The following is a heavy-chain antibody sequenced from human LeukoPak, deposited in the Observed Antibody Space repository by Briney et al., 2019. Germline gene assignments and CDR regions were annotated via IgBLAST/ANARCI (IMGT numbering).Heavy chain of an antibody. CDR3: AKDRWERSYYDS. V-gene: IGHV3-30*18. CDR2: ISYDGSNK. D-gene: IGHD1-26*01. Sequence: GGSLRLSCAASGSTISSYSMNWVRQAPGKGLEWVAVISYDGSNKYYADSVKGRFTISRDNSKNTLYLQMNSLRAEDTAVYYCAKDRWERSYYDSWGQGTMVTVSS. J-gene: IGHJ3*02. CDR1: GSTISSYS.